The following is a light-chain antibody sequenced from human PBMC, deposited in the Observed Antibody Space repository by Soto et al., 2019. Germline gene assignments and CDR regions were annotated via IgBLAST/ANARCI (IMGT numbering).Light chain of an antibody. J-gene: IGLJ2*01. V-gene: IGLV2-14*01. Sequence: QSVLTQPASVSGSPGQSITISCTGTSSDVGGYNYVSWYQQHPGKAPKLMIYDVSNRPSGVSNRFSGSKSGNKASLTISGLQAEDEADYYCSSYTSSSVFGGGTKLTVL. CDR2: DVS. CDR3: SSYTSSSV. CDR1: SSDVGGYNY.